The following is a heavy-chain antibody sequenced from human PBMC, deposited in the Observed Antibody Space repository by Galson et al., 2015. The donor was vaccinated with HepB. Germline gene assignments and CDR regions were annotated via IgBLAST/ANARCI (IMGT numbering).Heavy chain of an antibody. J-gene: IGHJ6*03. CDR2: ISYDGSNK. CDR3: AKGPVNYYYYMDV. V-gene: IGHV3-30*18. Sequence: SLRLSCAASGFTFSSYGMHWVRQAPGKGLEWVAVISYDGSNKYYADSVKGRFTISRDNSKNTLYLQMNSLRAEDTAVYYCAKGPVNYYYYMDVWGKGTTVTVSS. CDR1: GFTFSSYG.